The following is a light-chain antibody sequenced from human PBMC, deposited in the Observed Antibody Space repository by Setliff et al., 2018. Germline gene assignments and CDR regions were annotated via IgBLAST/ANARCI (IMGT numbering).Light chain of an antibody. V-gene: IGLV2-14*01. Sequence: QSALTQPASVSGSPGQSITISCTGSSSDIGAYSYVSWYQQHPGKAPKLLIYDVNYRPSGVSGRFSGSKSGNTASLTISGLQAEDEADYYCSSYTSSSSYVFGSGTKVTVL. CDR2: DVN. J-gene: IGLJ1*01. CDR3: SSYTSSSSYV. CDR1: SSDIGAYSY.